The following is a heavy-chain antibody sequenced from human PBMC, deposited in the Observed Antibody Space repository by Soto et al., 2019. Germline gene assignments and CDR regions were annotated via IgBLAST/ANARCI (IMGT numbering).Heavy chain of an antibody. CDR3: ARDLDGLHDDTSGPFPRPG. CDR2: IHSSGSI. Sequence: PSETLSLTCAISGAPITWGDYSWNWIRQAPGRGLEWIGYIHSSGSIYYNPSLKSRATMSIDTAGNQFSLKVSSVTVADTAVYYCARDLDGLHDDTSGPFPRPGWGQGTLVTVSS. D-gene: IGHD3-22*01. J-gene: IGHJ1*01. V-gene: IGHV4-30-4*08. CDR1: GAPITWGDYS.